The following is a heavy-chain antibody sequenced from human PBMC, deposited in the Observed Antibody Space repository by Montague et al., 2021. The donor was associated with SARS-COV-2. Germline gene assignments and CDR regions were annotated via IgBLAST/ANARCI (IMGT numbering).Heavy chain of an antibody. D-gene: IGHD3-10*01. Sequence: SDTLSLTHTLSGRSIRSYSWSWIRQPAAKGLDWIGRIFASGGTIYSPSLRSRVSMPVDASKNQFSFILTSVTAADTGVYFCARDGGFYGSGGYSLWGQGTLVTVSS. CDR1: GRSIRSYS. V-gene: IGHV4-4*07. J-gene: IGHJ4*02. CDR3: ARDGGFYGSGGYSL. CDR2: IFASGGT.